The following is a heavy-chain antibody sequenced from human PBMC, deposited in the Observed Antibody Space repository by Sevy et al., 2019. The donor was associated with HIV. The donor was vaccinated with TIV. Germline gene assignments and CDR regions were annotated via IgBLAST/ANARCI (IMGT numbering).Heavy chain of an antibody. CDR2: ISRRSTTI. V-gene: IGHV3-48*02. J-gene: IGHJ4*02. D-gene: IGHD3-16*01. CDR3: ATETPIGAYNDF. Sequence: GGSLRLSCAASGFPFSNYNMNWVRQTPGRGLEWVSYISRRSTTIYYADSVKGRFTISRDNDQSSLYLQMNALRDEDTAVYYCATETPIGAYNDFWGQGTLVTVSS. CDR1: GFPFSNYN.